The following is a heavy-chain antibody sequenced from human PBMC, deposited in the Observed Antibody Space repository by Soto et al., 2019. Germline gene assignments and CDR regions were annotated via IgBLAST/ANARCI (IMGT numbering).Heavy chain of an antibody. CDR2: ISNDGSNN. V-gene: IGHV3-30*18. CDR1: GFTFSSYG. Sequence: GGSLRLSCAASGFTFSSYGMHWGRQAPGKGLEWVAVISNDGSNNYYADSVKGRFTISRDNSKNTLYLQMNSLRAEDTAVYYCAKDLDQGYYYYGMDLWGQGTTVTVSS. CDR3: AKDLDQGYYYYGMDL. D-gene: IGHD2-2*01. J-gene: IGHJ6*02.